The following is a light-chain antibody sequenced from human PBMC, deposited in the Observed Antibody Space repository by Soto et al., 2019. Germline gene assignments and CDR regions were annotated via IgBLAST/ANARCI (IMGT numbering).Light chain of an antibody. J-gene: IGKJ4*01. CDR1: QTVANN. Sequence: VMTQSPANLSVSPGEGVTLFCRASQTVANNIAWYQVKPAQPPRLLIYASSTRATGIPATFSGSGSETQFSLTISSLQSEDSAVYYCQQYYHWGLSFGGGTKVEI. CDR3: QQYYHWGLS. CDR2: ASS. V-gene: IGKV3D-15*01.